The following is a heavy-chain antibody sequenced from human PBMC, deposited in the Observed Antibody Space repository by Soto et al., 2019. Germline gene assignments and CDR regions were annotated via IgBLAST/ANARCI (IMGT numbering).Heavy chain of an antibody. D-gene: IGHD3-10*02. V-gene: IGHV1-46*01. CDR1: GYSLTSYY. J-gene: IGHJ4*02. Sequence: QVQLVQSGAEVRKPGASVKVSCKASGYSLTSYYMHWVRQAPGQGLEWMGITNPSDGSTNYAQTFQGRVAMTSDTSTSTVYMEMSSLRSEDTAMYYCARSYVTSRHIDFWGQGTLVTVSS. CDR2: TNPSDGST. CDR3: ARSYVTSRHIDF.